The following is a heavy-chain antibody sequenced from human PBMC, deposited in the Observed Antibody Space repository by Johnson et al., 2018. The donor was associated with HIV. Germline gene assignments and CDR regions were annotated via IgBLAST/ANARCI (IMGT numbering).Heavy chain of an antibody. J-gene: IGHJ3*02. V-gene: IGHV3-64*01. CDR1: GFTFSTYA. CDR2: ISSNGGST. Sequence: VRLVESGGGLVQPGGSLRLSCAASGFTFSTYAMHWVRQAPGKGLEYVSAISSNGGSTYYANSVKGRFTISRDNSKNTLYLQMGSLRAEDMAVYYCARAGLTYTLDAFDIWGQGTLVTVSS. CDR3: ARAGLTYTLDAFDI. D-gene: IGHD3-16*01.